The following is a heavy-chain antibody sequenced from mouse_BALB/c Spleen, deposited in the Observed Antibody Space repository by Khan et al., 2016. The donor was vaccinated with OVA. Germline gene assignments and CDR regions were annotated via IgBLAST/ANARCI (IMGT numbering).Heavy chain of an antibody. CDR1: GDSITSGY. CDR3: ARSTYRYAFAY. Sequence: EVKLEESGPSLVKPSQTLSLTCSVTGDSITSGYWSWIRKFPGNKLEYMGYMIYTGYTDYNPSLNSRLAITRQTSKNQYYLQLNSVTTEDTATYYCARSTYRYAFAYWGQGTLVTVSA. V-gene: IGHV3-8*02. CDR2: MIYTGYT. D-gene: IGHD2-14*01. J-gene: IGHJ3*01.